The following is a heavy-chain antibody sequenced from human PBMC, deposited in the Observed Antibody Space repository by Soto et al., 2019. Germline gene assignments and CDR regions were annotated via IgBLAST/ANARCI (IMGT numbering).Heavy chain of an antibody. CDR1: GYTFTSYD. V-gene: IGHV1-8*01. CDR2: MNPNSGNT. J-gene: IGHJ4*02. Sequence: QVQLVQSGAEVKKPGASVKVSCKASGYTFTSYDINWVRQATGQGLEWMGWMNPNSGNTGYAQQFQGRVTMTRNTSISTAYMELSSLRSEDTAVYYCARGRAGTSWRLVTMVRGVRLYYFDYWGQGTLVTVSS. CDR3: ARGRAGTSWRLVTMVRGVRLYYFDY. D-gene: IGHD3-10*01.